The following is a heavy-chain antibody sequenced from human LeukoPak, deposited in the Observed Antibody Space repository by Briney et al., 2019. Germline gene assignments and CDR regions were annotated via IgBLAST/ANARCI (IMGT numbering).Heavy chain of an antibody. CDR2: IYYSGST. CDR3: ARDVDPHF. CDR1: GGSISSYY. J-gene: IGHJ1*01. V-gene: IGHV4-59*01. D-gene: IGHD5-12*01. Sequence: KTSETLSLTCTVSGGSISSYYRSWIRQPPGKGLEWIGYIYYSGSTNYNPSLMSRVSISVDTSKNQFSLKVRSVTAADTAVYYCARDVDPHFWGQGTLVTVSS.